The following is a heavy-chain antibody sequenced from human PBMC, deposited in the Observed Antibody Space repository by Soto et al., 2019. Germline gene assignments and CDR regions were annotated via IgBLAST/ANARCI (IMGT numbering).Heavy chain of an antibody. D-gene: IGHD6-19*01. CDR1: GGSISSSNW. CDR3: ARGGVYSSGGFDP. V-gene: IGHV4-4*02. Sequence: PSETLSLTCAVSGGSISSSNWWSWVRQPPGKGLEWIGEIYHSGSTNYNPSLKSRVTISVDKSKNQFSLKLGSVTAADTAVYYCARGGVYSSGGFDPWGQGTLVTVSS. J-gene: IGHJ5*02. CDR2: IYHSGST.